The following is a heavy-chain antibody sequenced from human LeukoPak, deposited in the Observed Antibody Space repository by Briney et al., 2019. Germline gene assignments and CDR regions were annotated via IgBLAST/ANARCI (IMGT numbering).Heavy chain of an antibody. CDR3: ARGYSSSWYYFDY. CDR2: IYYSGST. Sequence: SETLSLTCTVSGGPISTYYWSWIRQPPGKGLEWIGYIYYSGSTNYNPSLKSRVTISVDMSKNQFSLKLSSVTAADTAVYYCARGYSSSWYYFDYWGQGTLVTVS. J-gene: IGHJ4*02. V-gene: IGHV4-59*08. CDR1: GGPISTYY. D-gene: IGHD6-13*01.